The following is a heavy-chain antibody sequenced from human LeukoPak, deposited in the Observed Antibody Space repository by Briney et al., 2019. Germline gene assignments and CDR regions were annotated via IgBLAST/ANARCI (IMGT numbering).Heavy chain of an antibody. Sequence: ASVKVSCKASGYIFTSYAMHWVRQAPGQRLERMGWINAGNGNTKYSQKFQGRVTITRDTSASTAYMELSSLRSEDTAVYYCARCLGGSGSYYYYYYGMDVWGQGTTVTVSS. CDR2: INAGNGNT. CDR1: GYIFTSYA. D-gene: IGHD3-10*01. J-gene: IGHJ6*02. V-gene: IGHV1-3*01. CDR3: ARCLGGSGSYYYYYYGMDV.